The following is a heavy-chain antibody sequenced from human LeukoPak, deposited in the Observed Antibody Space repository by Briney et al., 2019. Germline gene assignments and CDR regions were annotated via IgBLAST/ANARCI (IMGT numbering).Heavy chain of an antibody. Sequence: PGGSLRLSCAASGFTVSSNYMSWVRQAPGKGLEWVAVIWYDGSNKYYADSVKGRFTISRDNSKNTLYLQMNSLRAEDTAVYYCAKDRLHCSGGSCYSGYFDYWGQGTLVTVSS. CDR3: AKDRLHCSGGSCYSGYFDY. V-gene: IGHV3-33*06. D-gene: IGHD2-15*01. CDR1: GFTVSSNY. J-gene: IGHJ4*02. CDR2: IWYDGSNK.